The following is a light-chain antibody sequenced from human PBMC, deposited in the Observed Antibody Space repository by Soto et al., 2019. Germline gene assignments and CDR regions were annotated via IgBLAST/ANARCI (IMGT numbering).Light chain of an antibody. Sequence: MTQSRGTLSVSPGERATLSCRASQNIGNKVGWYQQKPGQAPRLLIYGASTRATGIPARFSASGSGTEFTLTINSLQSEDFAVYYCQPYNNGALTFGGGTKVDIK. CDR2: GAS. V-gene: IGKV3-15*01. J-gene: IGKJ4*01. CDR3: QPYNNGALT. CDR1: QNIGNK.